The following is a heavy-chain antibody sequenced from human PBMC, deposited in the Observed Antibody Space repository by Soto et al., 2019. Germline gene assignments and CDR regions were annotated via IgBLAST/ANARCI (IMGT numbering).Heavy chain of an antibody. CDR2: IILPFGTA. D-gene: IGHD4-17*01. CDR3: ARGPDYAGVFDY. Sequence: SVKVSCKASGGTFSNYAISWVRQAPGQGLEWMGGIILPFGTANYAQKFQGRVTITADESMTTAYVELNCLRSEDTTVYYRARGPDYAGVFDYWGQGTRVTVAS. CDR1: GGTFSNYA. V-gene: IGHV1-69*13. J-gene: IGHJ4*02.